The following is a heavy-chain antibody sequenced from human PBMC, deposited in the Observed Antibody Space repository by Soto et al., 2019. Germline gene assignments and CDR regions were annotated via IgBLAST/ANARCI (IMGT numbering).Heavy chain of an antibody. CDR3: ARGGRSSSWYPQRGFDY. V-gene: IGHV4-34*01. Sequence: QVQLQQWGAGLLKPSETLSLTCAVYGGSFSGYYWSWIRQPPGKGLEWIGEINHSGSTNYNPSLKSRVTISVDTSKNQFSLKLSSVTAAHTAVYYCARGGRSSSWYPQRGFDYWGQGTLVTVSS. D-gene: IGHD6-13*01. J-gene: IGHJ4*02. CDR1: GGSFSGYY. CDR2: INHSGST.